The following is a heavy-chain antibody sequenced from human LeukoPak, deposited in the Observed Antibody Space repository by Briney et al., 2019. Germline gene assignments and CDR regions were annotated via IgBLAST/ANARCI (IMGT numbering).Heavy chain of an antibody. V-gene: IGHV1-2*02. CDR2: INPNSGGT. CDR3: ARDPPRIAARPGVDSDY. Sequence: ASVKVSCKASGYTFTGYYMHWVRQAPGQGLEWMGWINPNSGGTNYAQKFQGRVTMTRDTSISTAYMELSRLRSDDTAVYYCARDPPRIAARPGVDSDYWGQGTLVTVSS. CDR1: GYTFTGYY. J-gene: IGHJ4*02. D-gene: IGHD6-6*01.